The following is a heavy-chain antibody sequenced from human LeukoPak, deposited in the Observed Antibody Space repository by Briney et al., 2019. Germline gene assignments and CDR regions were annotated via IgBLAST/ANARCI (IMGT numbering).Heavy chain of an antibody. CDR3: ARVSRHLGWYFDL. J-gene: IGHJ2*01. Sequence: SETLSLTCTVSGGSISSLYYSWIRQPPGKGLEWIGYIYYSGSTNYNPSLKSRVTISVDTSKNQFSLKLSSVTAADTAVYYCARVSRHLGWYFDLWGRGTLVTVSS. D-gene: IGHD2-15*01. V-gene: IGHV4-59*01. CDR2: IYYSGST. CDR1: GGSISSLY.